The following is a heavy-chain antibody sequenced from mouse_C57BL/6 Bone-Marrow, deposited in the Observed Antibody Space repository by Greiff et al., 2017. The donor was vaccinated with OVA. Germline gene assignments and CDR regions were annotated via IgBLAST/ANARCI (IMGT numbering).Heavy chain of an antibody. V-gene: IGHV5-4*01. CDR2: ISDGGSYT. CDR1: GFTFSRYA. Sequence: EVKLQESGGGLVKPGGSLKLSCAASGFTFSRYAMSWVRQTPEKRLEWVATISDGGSYTYYPDNVKGRFTISRDNAKNNLYLQMSHLKSEDTAMYYCARDRDRWLLYWYFDVWGTGTTVTVSS. D-gene: IGHD2-3*01. J-gene: IGHJ1*03. CDR3: ARDRDRWLLYWYFDV.